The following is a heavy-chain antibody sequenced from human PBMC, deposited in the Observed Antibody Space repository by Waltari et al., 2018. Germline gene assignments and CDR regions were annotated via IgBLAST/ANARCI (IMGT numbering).Heavy chain of an antibody. CDR2: INTDTGNP. V-gene: IGHV7-4-1*02. CDR1: GYTFTNYP. J-gene: IGHJ2*01. CDR3: ARKIGDTSSAWYFDL. Sequence: QVQLVQSGSELKEPGASVKISCQASGYTFTNYPINWVRQAPGQGLEWMGWINTDTGNPTYAQGFTGRFVFSLDTSVNTAYLQISSLKAEDTAVYYCARKIGDTSSAWYFDLWGRGSLVTVSS. D-gene: IGHD6-6*01.